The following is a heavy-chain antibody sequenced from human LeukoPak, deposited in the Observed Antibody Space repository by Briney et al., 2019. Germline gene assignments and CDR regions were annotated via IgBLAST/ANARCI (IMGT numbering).Heavy chain of an antibody. D-gene: IGHD1-26*01. CDR3: ARRRGSGSPIGGWFDP. Sequence: ASVRVSCKASGYTFTSYGISWVRPAPGQGLEWMGWISAYNGNTNYAQKLQGRVTMTTDTSTSTAYMELRSLRSDDTAVYYCARRRGSGSPIGGWFDPWGQGTLVTVSS. CDR1: GYTFTSYG. V-gene: IGHV1-18*01. CDR2: ISAYNGNT. J-gene: IGHJ5*02.